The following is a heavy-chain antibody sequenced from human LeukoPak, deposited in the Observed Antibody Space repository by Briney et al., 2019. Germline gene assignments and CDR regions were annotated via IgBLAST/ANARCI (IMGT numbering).Heavy chain of an antibody. Sequence: PGGSLRLSCAASGFTFSSYAMSWVRQAPGKGLEWVSAFSGSGGSTYYADSVKGRFTISRDNSKNTLYLQMNSLRAEDTAVYYCAKDATYSGRKGYGMDVWGQGTTVTVSS. D-gene: IGHD1-26*01. CDR3: AKDATYSGRKGYGMDV. V-gene: IGHV3-23*01. CDR2: FSGSGGST. J-gene: IGHJ6*02. CDR1: GFTFSSYA.